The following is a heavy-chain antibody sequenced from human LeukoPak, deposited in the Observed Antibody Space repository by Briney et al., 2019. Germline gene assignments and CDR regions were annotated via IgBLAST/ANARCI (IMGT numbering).Heavy chain of an antibody. CDR1: GYTFTSYY. CDR2: INPSGGST. Sequence: ASVKVSCKASGYTFTSYYMHWARQAPGQGLEWMGIINPSGGSTSYAQKFQGRVTMTRDTSTSTVYMELSSLRSEDTAVYYCARGGLRFLEWLLYLDYWGQGTLVTVSS. J-gene: IGHJ4*02. V-gene: IGHV1-46*01. D-gene: IGHD3-3*01. CDR3: ARGGLRFLEWLLYLDY.